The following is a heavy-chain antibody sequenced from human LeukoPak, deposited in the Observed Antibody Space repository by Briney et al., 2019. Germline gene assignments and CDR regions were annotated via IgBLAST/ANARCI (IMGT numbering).Heavy chain of an antibody. D-gene: IGHD3-10*01. CDR3: ARAGGASFDAFDF. J-gene: IGHJ3*01. V-gene: IGHV4-38-2*02. CDR2: IYHSGST. Sequence: SETLSLTCSVSGYSISGGYFWGWIRQSPVRGLEWIGKIYHSGSTHYNPSLKSRLTISVDTSKNQFSLKVTSVTAADTAVYYCARAGGASFDAFDFWGLGTMVTVSS. CDR1: GYSISGGYF.